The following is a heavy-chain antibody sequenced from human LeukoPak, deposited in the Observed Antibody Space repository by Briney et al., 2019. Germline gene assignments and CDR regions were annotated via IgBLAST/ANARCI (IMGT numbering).Heavy chain of an antibody. CDR2: INSDGSST. V-gene: IGHV3-74*01. J-gene: IGHJ4*02. D-gene: IGHD3/OR15-3a*01. Sequence: GGSLRLSCAASGFNFRNYWMHWVRQAPGKGLVWVSRINSDGSSTIYADSVKGRFTISRDNAENTLYLQINSLRAEDTAVYYCARTRLLIFDRGYYFDYWGQGTLVTVSS. CDR1: GFNFRNYW. CDR3: ARTRLLIFDRGYYFDY.